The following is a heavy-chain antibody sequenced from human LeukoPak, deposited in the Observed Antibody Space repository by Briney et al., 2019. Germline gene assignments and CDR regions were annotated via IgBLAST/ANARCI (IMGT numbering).Heavy chain of an antibody. J-gene: IGHJ6*02. V-gene: IGHV4-31*03. CDR2: IYYRGSI. Sequence: SETLSLTCTVSGDSISSGDYYWSWIRQHPGKGLEWIGYIYYRGSIYYNPSLSRVTISLDTSKNQFSLKLSSVTAADTAVYCCAKESRYHGMDVWGQGTTVTVSS. CDR1: GDSISSGDYY. CDR3: AKESRYHGMDV. D-gene: IGHD1-14*01.